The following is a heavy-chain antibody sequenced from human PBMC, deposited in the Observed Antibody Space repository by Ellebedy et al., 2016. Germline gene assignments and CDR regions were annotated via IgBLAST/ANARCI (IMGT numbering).Heavy chain of an antibody. V-gene: IGHV1-69*06. CDR2: IIPIFGTA. J-gene: IGHJ4*02. CDR3: ARTRHFDY. CDR1: GGTFSSYA. Sequence: SVKVSXXASGGTFSSYAISWVRQAPGQGLEWMGGIIPIFGTANYAQKFQGRVTITAYKSTSTAYMELNSLRSEDTAVYYCARTRHFDYWGQGTLVTVSS.